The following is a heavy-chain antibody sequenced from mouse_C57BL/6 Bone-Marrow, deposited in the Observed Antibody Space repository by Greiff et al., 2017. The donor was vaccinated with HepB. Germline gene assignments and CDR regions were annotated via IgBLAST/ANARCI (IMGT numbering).Heavy chain of an antibody. CDR2: INPSNGGT. V-gene: IGHV1-53*01. CDR1: GYTFTSYW. Sequence: QVQLQQPGTELVKPGASVKLSCKASGYTFTSYWMHWVKQRPGQGLEWIGNINPSNGGTNYNEKFKSKATLTVDKSSSTAYMQLSSLTSEDSAVYYGAREDYGSIAACFAYRGQGTLVTVSA. J-gene: IGHJ3*01. CDR3: AREDYGSIAACFAY. D-gene: IGHD1-1*01.